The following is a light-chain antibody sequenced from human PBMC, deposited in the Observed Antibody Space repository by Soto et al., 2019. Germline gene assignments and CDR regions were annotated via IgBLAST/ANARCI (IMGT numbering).Light chain of an antibody. CDR1: SSDVGAFNF. V-gene: IGLV2-14*03. Sequence: QSALTQPASVCGSPGQSITISCTGTSSDVGAFNFVSWYQQHPGKAPKLMIYDVRQRPSGFSDRFSGSKSGNTASLTIYGLQAEDEADYYCTSHTTTSPPVLFGGGTKLTVL. CDR3: TSHTTTSPPVL. CDR2: DVR. J-gene: IGLJ2*01.